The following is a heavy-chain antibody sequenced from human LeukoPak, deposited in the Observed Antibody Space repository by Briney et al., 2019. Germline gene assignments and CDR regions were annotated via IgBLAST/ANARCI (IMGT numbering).Heavy chain of an antibody. D-gene: IGHD1-26*01. CDR3: ARLVGTTLYFDS. J-gene: IGHJ4*02. CDR1: GYSFNGYW. Sequence: GESLKISCKGSGYSFNGYWIGLVRQMPGKGLEWMGIIYPGDSDTRYSLSVQGQLTISDDKSISTASLQCCSLKASDTAMYSCARLVGTTLYFDSWGQGALVTVSS. CDR2: IYPGDSDT. V-gene: IGHV5-51*01.